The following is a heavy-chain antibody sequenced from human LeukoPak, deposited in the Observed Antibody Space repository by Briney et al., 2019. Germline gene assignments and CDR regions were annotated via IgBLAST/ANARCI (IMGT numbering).Heavy chain of an antibody. CDR2: ITPIFGTA. CDR1: GGTFSSYA. V-gene: IGHV1-69*01. J-gene: IGHJ5*02. CDR3: ARDRGPDGFLELWWSRIGWFDP. D-gene: IGHD2-21*01. Sequence: GSSVKVSCKASGGTFSSYAISWVRQAPGQGLEWMGGITPIFGTANYAQKFQGRVTITADESTSTAYMELSSLRSEDTAVYYCARDRGPDGFLELWWSRIGWFDPRGQGTLVTVSS.